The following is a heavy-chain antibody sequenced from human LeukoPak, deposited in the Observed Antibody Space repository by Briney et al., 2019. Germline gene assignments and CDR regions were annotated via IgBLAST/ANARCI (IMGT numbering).Heavy chain of an antibody. D-gene: IGHD2-15*01. CDR3: ARRYCSGGSCYSERGAFDI. CDR2: IYYSGTT. Sequence: SETLSLTCTVSGGSISSTYYWDWIRQPPGRGLEWIGSIYYSGTTYYNPSLKSRVTISVDTSKNQFSLKLSSVTAADTAVYYCARRYCSGGSCYSERGAFDIWGQGTMVTVSS. V-gene: IGHV4-39*07. CDR1: GGSISSTYY. J-gene: IGHJ3*02.